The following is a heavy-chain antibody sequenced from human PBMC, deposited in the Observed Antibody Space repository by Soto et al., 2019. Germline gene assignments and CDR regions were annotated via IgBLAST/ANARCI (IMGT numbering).Heavy chain of an antibody. D-gene: IGHD2-21*01. CDR1: GFTFSNAW. CDR3: TTDKDVWWFGRYYYYYGMDV. V-gene: IGHV3-15*07. CDR2: IKSKTDGGTT. J-gene: IGHJ6*02. Sequence: NPGGSLRLSCAASGFTFSNAWMNWVRQAPGKGLEWVGRIKSKTDGGTTDYAAPVKGRFTISRDDSKNTLYLQMNSLKTEDTAVYYCTTDKDVWWFGRYYYYYGMDVWGQGTTVTVSS.